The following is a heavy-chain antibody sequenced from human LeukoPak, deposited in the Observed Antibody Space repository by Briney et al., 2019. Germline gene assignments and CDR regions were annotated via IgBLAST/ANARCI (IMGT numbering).Heavy chain of an antibody. CDR2: FDLEDGET. CDR1: GYNLTELS. Sequence: ASVKVSCKVSGYNLTELSMHWVRQAPGKGLEWMGGFDLEDGETIYAQKFQGRVTMTEDTSTDTAYTELSSLRSEDTAVYYCATLSIMTSPFSFDYWGQGTLVTVSS. V-gene: IGHV1-24*01. J-gene: IGHJ4*02. D-gene: IGHD2-21*02. CDR3: ATLSIMTSPFSFDY.